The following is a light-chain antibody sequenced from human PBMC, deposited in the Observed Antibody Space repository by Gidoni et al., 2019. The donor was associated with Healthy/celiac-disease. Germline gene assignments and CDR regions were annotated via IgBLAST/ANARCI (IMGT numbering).Light chain of an antibody. J-gene: IGLJ2*01. Sequence: SYELTQPPSVSVSPGQTATITCSADKLGDKYACWYQQKPGQSPVLVIYQDSKRPSGIPERFSGSNSGNTATLTISGTQAMDEADYYCQAWDIRGEGVFGGGTKLTVL. CDR1: KLGDKY. V-gene: IGLV3-1*01. CDR3: QAWDIRGEGV. CDR2: QDS.